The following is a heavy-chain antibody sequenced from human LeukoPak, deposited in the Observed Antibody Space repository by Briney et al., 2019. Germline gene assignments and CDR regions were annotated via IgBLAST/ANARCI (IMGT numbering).Heavy chain of an antibody. CDR2: IYSGGST. V-gene: IGHV3-66*02. Sequence: PGGSLRLSCAASGFTVGSNYMSWVRQAPGKGLEWVSVIYSGGSTYYADSVKGRFTISRDNSKNTLYLQMNSLRAEDTAVYYCARDQGGDYTFDYWGQGTLVTVSS. D-gene: IGHD4-17*01. CDR1: GFTVGSNY. J-gene: IGHJ4*02. CDR3: ARDQGGDYTFDY.